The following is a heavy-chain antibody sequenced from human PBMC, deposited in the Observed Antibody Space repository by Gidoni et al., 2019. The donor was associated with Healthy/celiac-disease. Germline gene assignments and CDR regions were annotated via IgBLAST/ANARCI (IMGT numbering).Heavy chain of an antibody. CDR3: ARDPRVGATPSDDY. CDR2: IHPSGGST. J-gene: IGHJ4*02. CDR1: GYTFTSYY. D-gene: IGHD1-26*01. Sequence: QVQLVQSGAEVKKPGASVKVSCQASGYTFTSYYRHWVEQAPGQGLEWMGIIHPSGGSTSYAQKFQGRVTMTRDTSTSTVYMELSSLRSEDTAVYYCARDPRVGATPSDDYWGQGTLVTVSS. V-gene: IGHV1-46*03.